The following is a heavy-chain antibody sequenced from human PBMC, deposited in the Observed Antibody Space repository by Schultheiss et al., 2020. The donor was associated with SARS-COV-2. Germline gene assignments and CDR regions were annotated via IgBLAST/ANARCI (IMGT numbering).Heavy chain of an antibody. CDR1: GFTFSSYA. V-gene: IGHV3-21*04. CDR3: AGGGAHYCSGGSCYPHDAFDI. Sequence: GESLKISCAASGFTFSSYAMSWVRQAPGKGLEWVSSISSSSSYIYYADSVKGRFTISRDNAKNSLYLQMNSLRAEDTAVYYCAGGGAHYCSGGSCYPHDAFDIWGQGTMVTVSS. D-gene: IGHD2-15*01. CDR2: ISSSSSYI. J-gene: IGHJ3*02.